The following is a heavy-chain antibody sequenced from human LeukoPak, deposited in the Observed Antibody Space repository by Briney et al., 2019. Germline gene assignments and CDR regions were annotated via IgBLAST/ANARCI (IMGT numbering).Heavy chain of an antibody. CDR2: INHSGST. D-gene: IGHD3-3*01. Sequence: SETLSLTCAVYGGSFSGYYWSWIRQPPGKGLEWIGEINHSGSTNYNPPLKSRVTISVDTSKNQFSLKLSSVTAADTAVYYCARLYDFWSGYSCWGQGTLVTVSS. V-gene: IGHV4-34*01. CDR1: GGSFSGYY. J-gene: IGHJ4*02. CDR3: ARLYDFWSGYSC.